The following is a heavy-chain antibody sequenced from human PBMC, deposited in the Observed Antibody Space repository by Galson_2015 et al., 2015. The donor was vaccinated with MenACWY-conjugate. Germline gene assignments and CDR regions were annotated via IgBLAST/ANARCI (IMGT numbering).Heavy chain of an antibody. CDR1: GFTFSSYW. Sequence: SLRLSCAVSGFTFSSYWMHWVRQAPGKGLVWVSRINSDGSTTRDADSVKGRFTISRDNAKNTLYLQMNSLRAEDTALYYCARSLSSFGEEFDYWGQGALVTVSS. J-gene: IGHJ4*02. CDR3: ARSLSSFGEEFDY. D-gene: IGHD3-10*01. CDR2: INSDGSTT. V-gene: IGHV3-74*01.